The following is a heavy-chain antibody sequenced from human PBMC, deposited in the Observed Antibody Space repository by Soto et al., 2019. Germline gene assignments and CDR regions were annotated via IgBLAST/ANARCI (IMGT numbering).Heavy chain of an antibody. CDR1: GFTFSSYS. CDR2: ISSSSSTI. CDR3: ARDGYGSGSYHIDY. V-gene: IGHV3-48*01. Sequence: GSLRLSCAASGFTFSSYSMNWVRRAPGKGLEWVSYISSSSSTIYYADSVKGRFTISRDNSKNTLYLQMNSLRAEDTAVYYCARDGYGSGSYHIDYWGQGTLVTVSS. D-gene: IGHD3-10*01. J-gene: IGHJ4*02.